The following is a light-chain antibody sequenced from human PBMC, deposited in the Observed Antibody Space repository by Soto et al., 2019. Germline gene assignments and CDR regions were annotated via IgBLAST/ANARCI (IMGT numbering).Light chain of an antibody. CDR3: QLHIT. Sequence: DIQLTQSPSFLSASVGDRVTITCRASQGISSYLAWYQQKPGKAPNLLIYAASTLQSGVPSRFSGSGSGTEFTLTISSLQPEDFATYYCQLHITFGQGTRLEI. CDR1: QGISSY. J-gene: IGKJ5*01. CDR2: AAS. V-gene: IGKV1-9*01.